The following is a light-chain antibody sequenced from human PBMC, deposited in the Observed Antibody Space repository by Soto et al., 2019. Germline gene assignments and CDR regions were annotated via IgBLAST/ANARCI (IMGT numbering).Light chain of an antibody. V-gene: IGKV1-9*01. CDR1: QGISSY. CDR2: AAS. Sequence: IQLTQSPSSLSASVGDRVTITCRASQGISSYLAWYQQKPGKAPKLLIYAASTLQSGVPSRFSGSGSGTDVTLTISSLQPEDFASYYCQQLNSSPPTFGGGTKVEIK. CDR3: QQLNSSPPT. J-gene: IGKJ4*01.